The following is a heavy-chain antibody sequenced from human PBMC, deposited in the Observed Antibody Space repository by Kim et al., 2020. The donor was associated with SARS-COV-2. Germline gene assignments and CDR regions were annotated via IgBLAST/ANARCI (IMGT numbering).Heavy chain of an antibody. CDR1: GFTFSSYG. J-gene: IGHJ4*02. D-gene: IGHD3-3*01. Sequence: GGSLRLSCAASGFTFSSYGMHWVRQAAGKGLEWVAVIWYDGSNKYYADSVKGRFTISRDNSKNTLYLQMNSLRAEDTAVYYCARGGGASGFDYWGQGTLV. CDR3: ARGGGASGFDY. CDR2: IWYDGSNK. V-gene: IGHV3-33*01.